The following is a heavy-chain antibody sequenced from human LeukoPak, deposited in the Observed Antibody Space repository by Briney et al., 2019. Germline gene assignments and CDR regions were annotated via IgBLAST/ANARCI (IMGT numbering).Heavy chain of an antibody. CDR1: GGTFSSYA. V-gene: IGHV1-69*05. CDR2: IIPCFSTQ. J-gene: IGHJ5*02. Sequence: ASVTVSCTASGGTFSSYAISWGRQAPGEGREGRGGIIPCFSTQYYARRIQGRATSTKDAFTSTAYMELNSLRSENTAVYYCVRAFRKRWGSSCWFICFDHWGQGTLVTVSS. CDR3: VRAFRKRWGSSCWFICFDH. D-gene: IGHD6-19*01.